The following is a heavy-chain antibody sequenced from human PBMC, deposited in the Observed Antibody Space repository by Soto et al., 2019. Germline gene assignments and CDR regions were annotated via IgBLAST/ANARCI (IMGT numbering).Heavy chain of an antibody. CDR2: IYHSGNT. J-gene: IGHJ4*02. CDR3: ARHEWLQLWLVTEY. D-gene: IGHD5-18*01. Sequence: SETLSLTCSVSGDSIGSSTNYWGWIRQPPGKGLEWIGTIYHSGNTYYNPTLKSRVAISVDVSKNQFSLRLNSVTAADTAVYYCARHEWLQLWLVTEYWGQGALVTSPQ. CDR1: GDSIGSSTNY. V-gene: IGHV4-39*01.